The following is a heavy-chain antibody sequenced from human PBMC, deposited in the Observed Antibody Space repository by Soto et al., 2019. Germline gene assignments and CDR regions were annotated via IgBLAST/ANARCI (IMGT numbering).Heavy chain of an antibody. V-gene: IGHV3-30*18. CDR3: AKAHVVVVPAAISRYYYGMDV. Sequence: GGSLRLSCAASGFTFSSYGMHWVRQAPGKGLEWVAVISYDGSNKYYADSVKGRFTISRDNSKNTLYLQMNSLRAEDTAVYYCAKAHVVVVPAAISRYYYGMDVWGQGTTVTVSS. J-gene: IGHJ6*02. CDR2: ISYDGSNK. D-gene: IGHD2-2*01. CDR1: GFTFSSYG.